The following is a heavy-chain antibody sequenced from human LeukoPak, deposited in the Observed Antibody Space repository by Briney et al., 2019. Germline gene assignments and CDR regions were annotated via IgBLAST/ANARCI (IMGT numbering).Heavy chain of an antibody. CDR3: AGDVWGSYRFYY. J-gene: IGHJ4*02. Sequence: PGGSLRLSCAASGLTFRNYAMSWVRQAPGKGLEWVSVICANDGNTYYADAVKGRFTISRDNSKDTLYLQMDSLRAEDTAVYYCAGDVWGSYRFYYWGQGTLVTVSS. CDR2: ICANDGNT. D-gene: IGHD3-16*02. V-gene: IGHV3-23*01. CDR1: GLTFRNYA.